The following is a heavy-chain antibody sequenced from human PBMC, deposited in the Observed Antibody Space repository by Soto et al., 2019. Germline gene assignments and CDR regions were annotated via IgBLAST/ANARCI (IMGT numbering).Heavy chain of an antibody. Sequence: SETLSLTCTDFGGSISSSSYYWVWIRQPPGKGLEWFGSIYYSGSTYYNPSLKSRVTISVATSKNQFSLKLSSVTAADTAVYYCARHFSYYGSPYTKTQYNWFDPWGQGTLVTVSS. V-gene: IGHV4-39*01. CDR3: ARHFSYYGSPYTKTQYNWFDP. J-gene: IGHJ5*02. D-gene: IGHD3-10*01. CDR1: GGSISSSSYY. CDR2: IYYSGST.